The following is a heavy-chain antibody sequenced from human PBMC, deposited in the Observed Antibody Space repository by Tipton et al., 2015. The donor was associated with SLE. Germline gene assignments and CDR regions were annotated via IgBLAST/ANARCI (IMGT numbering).Heavy chain of an antibody. Sequence: TLSLTCAVSGYSISSGYYWGWIRQPPGKGLEWIGSIYHSGSTNYNPSLKSRVTISVDTSKNQFSLKLSSVTAADTAVYYCASILDDYNTNWFDPWGQGTLVTVSS. V-gene: IGHV4-38-2*01. CDR1: GYSISSGYY. CDR2: IYHSGST. D-gene: IGHD5-24*01. J-gene: IGHJ5*02. CDR3: ASILDDYNTNWFDP.